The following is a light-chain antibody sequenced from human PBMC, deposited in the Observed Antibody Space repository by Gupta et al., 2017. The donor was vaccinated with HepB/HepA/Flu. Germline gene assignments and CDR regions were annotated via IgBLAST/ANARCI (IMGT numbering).Light chain of an antibody. CDR3: QQCNSYPLT. Sequence: DIQMTQSPSTLSASVGDRITITCRASQSINSWLAWYQQKPGKAPKLLIYKASSLQSGAPSRFSGSESGTEFTLTISSLQPDDFATYYCQQCNSYPLTFGGGTKVEIK. CDR1: QSINSW. V-gene: IGKV1-5*03. CDR2: KAS. J-gene: IGKJ4*01.